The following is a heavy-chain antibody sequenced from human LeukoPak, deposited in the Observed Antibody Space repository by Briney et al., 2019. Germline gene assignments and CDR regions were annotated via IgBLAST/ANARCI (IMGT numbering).Heavy chain of an antibody. Sequence: PGGSLRLSCAASGFTFSSYSMNWVRQAPGKGLEWVSSISSSSSYIYYADSVKGRFTISRDNAKNSLYLRMNSLRAEDTAVYYCARAINWVFDYWGQGTLVTVSS. CDR1: GFTFSSYS. V-gene: IGHV3-21*01. CDR3: ARAINWVFDY. D-gene: IGHD7-27*01. J-gene: IGHJ4*02. CDR2: ISSSSSYI.